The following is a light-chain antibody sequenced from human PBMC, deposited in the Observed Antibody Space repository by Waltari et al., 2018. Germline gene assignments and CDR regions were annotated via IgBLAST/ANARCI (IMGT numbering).Light chain of an antibody. CDR2: KAN. Sequence: QTVVTQEPSLSVYPGGSVILTCALSSGSPSSTSSPLWYKQSPGQTPRTLVYKANIRSSGVPDRFSGSVLGNKAVLIITGAQAEDESTYYCLLYMGSGIWVFGGGTKLTVL. CDR1: SGSPSSTSS. J-gene: IGLJ3*02. CDR3: LLYMGSGIWV. V-gene: IGLV8-61*01.